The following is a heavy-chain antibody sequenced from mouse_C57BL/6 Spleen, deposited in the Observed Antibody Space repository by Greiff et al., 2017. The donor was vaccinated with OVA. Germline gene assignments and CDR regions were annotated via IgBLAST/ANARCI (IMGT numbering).Heavy chain of an antibody. V-gene: IGHV1-69*01. CDR3: AERATAQATSFDY. CDR1: GYTFTSYW. J-gene: IGHJ2*01. CDR2: IDPSDSYT. Sequence: QVQLQESGAELVMPGASVKLSCKASGYTFTSYWMHWVKQRPGQGLEWIGEIDPSDSYTNYNQKFKGKSTLTVDKSSSTAYMQLSSLTSEDSAVYYCAERATAQATSFDYWGQGTTLTVSS. D-gene: IGHD3-2*02.